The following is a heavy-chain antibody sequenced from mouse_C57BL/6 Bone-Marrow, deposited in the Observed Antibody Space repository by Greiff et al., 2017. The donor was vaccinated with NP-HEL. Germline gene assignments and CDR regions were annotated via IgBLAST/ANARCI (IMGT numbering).Heavy chain of an antibody. J-gene: IGHJ4*01. D-gene: IGHD1-1*01. CDR3: ARDYGSSYGYAIDY. Sequence: QVQLQQPGAELVRPGTSVKLSCKASGYTFTSYWMHWVKQRPGQGLEWIGVIDPSDSYTNYNQKFKGKATLTVDTSSSTAYMQLSSLTSEDSAVYYCARDYGSSYGYAIDYWGQGTSVTVSS. V-gene: IGHV1-59*01. CDR1: GYTFTSYW. CDR2: IDPSDSYT.